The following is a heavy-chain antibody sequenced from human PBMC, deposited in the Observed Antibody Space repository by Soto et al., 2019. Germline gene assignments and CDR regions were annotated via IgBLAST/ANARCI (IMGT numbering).Heavy chain of an antibody. D-gene: IGHD6-19*01. Sequence: QVQLQESGPGLVKPSETLSLTCTVSGGSVSSGSYYWSWIRQPPGKGLEWIGYIYYSGSTNYNPSLKSRVTISVDTSKNQCSLKLSSVTAADTAVYYCARSSVAGTGYWGQGTLVTVSS. CDR2: IYYSGST. CDR1: GGSVSSGSYY. V-gene: IGHV4-61*01. CDR3: ARSSVAGTGY. J-gene: IGHJ4*02.